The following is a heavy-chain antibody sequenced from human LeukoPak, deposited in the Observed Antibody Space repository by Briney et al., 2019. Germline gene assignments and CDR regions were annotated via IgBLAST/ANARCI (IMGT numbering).Heavy chain of an antibody. CDR2: ISWNSGSI. CDR3: AKDMSYDSSGSFDY. CDR1: GFTFDDYA. J-gene: IGHJ4*02. V-gene: IGHV3-9*01. D-gene: IGHD3-22*01. Sequence: GGSLRLSCAASGFTFDDYAMPWVRQAPGKGLEWVSGISWNSGSIGYADSVKGRFTISRDNAKNSLYLQMNSLRAEDTALYYCAKDMSYDSSGSFDYWGQGTLVTVSS.